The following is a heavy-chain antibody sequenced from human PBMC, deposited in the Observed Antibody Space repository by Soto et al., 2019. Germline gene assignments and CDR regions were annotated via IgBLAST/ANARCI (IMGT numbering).Heavy chain of an antibody. Sequence: QVQLVQSGAEVKKPGASVKVSCKASGYTFTGYYMHWVRQAPGQGLEWMGWINPNSGGTNHAQKCQGRDNMTRDTAISTADRELSRLRSDDAAVYYCARDRAVGCDPWGQGTTVTVS. CDR2: INPNSGGT. CDR3: ARDRAVGCDP. J-gene: IGHJ6*02. CDR1: GYTFTGYY. V-gene: IGHV1-2*02. D-gene: IGHD1-26*01.